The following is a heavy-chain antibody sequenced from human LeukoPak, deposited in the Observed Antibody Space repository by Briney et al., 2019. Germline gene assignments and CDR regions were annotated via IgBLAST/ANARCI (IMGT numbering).Heavy chain of an antibody. V-gene: IGHV4-39*07. CDR1: GGSISSSSYY. J-gene: IGHJ5*02. D-gene: IGHD6-13*01. Sequence: SVTLSLTCTVPGGSISSSSYYWGWIRQPPGKGLVWIGSIYYSGSTYYNPSLKSRVTISVDTSKNQFSLKLSSVTAADTAVYYCARDAAGTWDNWFDPWGQGTLVTVSS. CDR3: ARDAAGTWDNWFDP. CDR2: IYYSGST.